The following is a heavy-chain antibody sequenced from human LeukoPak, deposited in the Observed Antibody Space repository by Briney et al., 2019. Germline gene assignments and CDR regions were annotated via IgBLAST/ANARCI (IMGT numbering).Heavy chain of an antibody. D-gene: IGHD6-6*01. CDR1: GFTFSSYA. V-gene: IGHV3-23*01. CDR2: ITGNGVDT. Sequence: GGSLRLSCAASGFTFSSYAMSWVRQTPGKGLEWVSAITGNGVDTYSADSVKGRLTISRDNSKNTLYLQMDSLRAEDAAVYYCAKGSSSSRPYYFDYWGQGTLVTVSS. J-gene: IGHJ4*02. CDR3: AKGSSSSRPYYFDY.